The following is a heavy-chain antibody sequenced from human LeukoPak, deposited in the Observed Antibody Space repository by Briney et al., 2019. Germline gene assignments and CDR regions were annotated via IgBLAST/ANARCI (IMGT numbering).Heavy chain of an antibody. CDR2: IYYSGST. Sequence: SETLSLTCTVSGSSISSYYWSWIRQPPGKGLEWIGYIYYSGSTNYNPSLKSRVTISVDTSKNQFSLKLSSVTAADTAVYYCARGLRYFDWYDAFDIWGQGTMVTVSS. CDR1: GSSISSYY. J-gene: IGHJ3*02. CDR3: ARGLRYFDWYDAFDI. D-gene: IGHD3-9*01. V-gene: IGHV4-59*01.